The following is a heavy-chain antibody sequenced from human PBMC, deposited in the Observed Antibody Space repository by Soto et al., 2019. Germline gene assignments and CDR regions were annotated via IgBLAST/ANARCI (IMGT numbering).Heavy chain of an antibody. CDR1: GVSFKTGDFY. J-gene: IGHJ5*02. Sequence: PSETLPLTCTVSGVSFKTGDFYWNLIRHRPGKGLEWIGYIYDSGATHYHPSLQSRVSISIDTSNNQVSLQLNSVTPDDTAVYYCVRLIGNSWLDTWGQGTLVTVSS. CDR3: VRLIGNSWLDT. CDR2: IYDSGAT. V-gene: IGHV4-30-4*08. D-gene: IGHD2-8*01.